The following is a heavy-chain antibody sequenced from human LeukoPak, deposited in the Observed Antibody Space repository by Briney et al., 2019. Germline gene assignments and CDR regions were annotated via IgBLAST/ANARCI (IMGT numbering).Heavy chain of an antibody. Sequence: SVKVSCKASGGTFSSYAISWVRQALGQGLEWMGGIIPIFGTANYAQKFQGRVTITADESTSTAYMELSSLRSEDTAVYYCARDGGYASNWYFDLWGRGTLVTVSS. CDR3: ARDGGYASNWYFDL. CDR2: IIPIFGTA. V-gene: IGHV1-69*01. CDR1: GGTFSSYA. J-gene: IGHJ2*01. D-gene: IGHD2-8*01.